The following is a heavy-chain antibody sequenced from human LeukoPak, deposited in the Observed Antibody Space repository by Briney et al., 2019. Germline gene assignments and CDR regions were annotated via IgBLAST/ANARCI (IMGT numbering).Heavy chain of an antibody. CDR2: IKTDASEK. CDR1: GFTFSNYW. V-gene: IGHV3-7*01. Sequence: AGGSLRLSCAASGFTFSNYWMGWVRQAPGKGLEWVANIKTDASEKYYADSVKGRFTISRDNAKMPLYLQMNSLRVEDTAVYYCATYSTRNAREFQSWGQGTLVTVSS. J-gene: IGHJ1*01. D-gene: IGHD4-11*01. CDR3: ATYSTRNAREFQS.